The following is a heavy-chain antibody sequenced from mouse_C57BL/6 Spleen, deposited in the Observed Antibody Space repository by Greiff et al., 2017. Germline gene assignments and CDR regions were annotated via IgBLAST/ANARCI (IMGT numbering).Heavy chain of an antibody. V-gene: IGHV1-76*01. Sequence: VQLQQSGAELVRPGASVKLSCKASGYTFTDYYINWVKQRPGQGLEWIARIYPGSGNTYYNEKFKGKATLTTEKSSSTAYMQLSSLTSEDSAVYFCAREGGGFDGRGTGTTVTVAS. CDR3: AREGGGFDG. CDR1: GYTFTDYY. CDR2: IYPGSGNT. J-gene: IGHJ1*03.